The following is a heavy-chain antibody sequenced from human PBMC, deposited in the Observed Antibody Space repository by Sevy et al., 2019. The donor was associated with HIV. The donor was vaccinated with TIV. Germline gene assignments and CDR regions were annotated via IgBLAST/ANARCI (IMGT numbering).Heavy chain of an antibody. CDR2: LKSDVYGGTV. CDR3: TRWKAAQSIFDY. CDR1: GFTFGDYC. Sequence: GGSLRLSCTASGFTFGDYCMSWVRQAPGKGPEWVAFLKSDVYGGTVDHAASVRGRFVISRDDSKTIAYLKMNDLKTEDTGVYYCTRWKAAQSIFDYWGQGALVTVSS. J-gene: IGHJ4*02. D-gene: IGHD6-13*01. V-gene: IGHV3-49*04.